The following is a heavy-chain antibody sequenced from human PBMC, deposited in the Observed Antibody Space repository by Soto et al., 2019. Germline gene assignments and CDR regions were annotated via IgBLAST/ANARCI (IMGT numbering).Heavy chain of an antibody. V-gene: IGHV3-23*01. CDR2: ISGSGDGT. D-gene: IGHD5-18*01. CDR1: GFTFSSFA. Sequence: EVQLLASGGGLVQPGGSLRLSCAASGFTFSSFALSWVRQAPGKGLEWVSAISGSGDGTDYADSVKGRFTISRDNSKNTLYLQMNSLRAEDTAVYYCAGPGYSSQDYWGQGALVTVSS. CDR3: AGPGYSSQDY. J-gene: IGHJ4*02.